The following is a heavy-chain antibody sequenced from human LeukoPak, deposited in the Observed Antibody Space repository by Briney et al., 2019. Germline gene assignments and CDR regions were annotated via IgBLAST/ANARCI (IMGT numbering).Heavy chain of an antibody. CDR1: GFTFSDYY. CDR2: ISSSGSTI. D-gene: IGHD5-18*01. V-gene: IGHV3-11*01. J-gene: IGHJ2*01. Sequence: GGSLRLSCAASGFTFSDYYMNWIRQAPGKGLEWVSYISSSGSTIYYADSVKGRFTISGDNAKNSLYLQVNSLRAEDTAVYYCARGTGDTAMVTRYFDLWGRGTLVTVSS. CDR3: ARGTGDTAMVTRYFDL.